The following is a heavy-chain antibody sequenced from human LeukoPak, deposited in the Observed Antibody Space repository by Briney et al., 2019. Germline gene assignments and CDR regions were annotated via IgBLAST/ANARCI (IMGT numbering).Heavy chain of an antibody. CDR2: IKEDGREK. D-gene: IGHD3-10*01. Sequence: GGSLRLSCAASRLTFNSYVMGWVRQAPGKGLECVANIKEDGREKYYVDSVKGRFTISRDNAKNSLYLQMSSLRAEDTAVYYCARGGRPDYWGQGTLVTVSS. CDR3: ARGGRPDY. CDR1: RLTFNSYV. V-gene: IGHV3-7*01. J-gene: IGHJ4*02.